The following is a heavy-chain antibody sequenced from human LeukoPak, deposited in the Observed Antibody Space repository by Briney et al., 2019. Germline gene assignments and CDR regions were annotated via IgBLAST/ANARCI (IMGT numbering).Heavy chain of an antibody. CDR3: TREPRSWFFDY. Sequence: PGGSLRLSCAASGFTFSSYAMHWVRQAPGKGLEYVSAISGNGGSTYYAISVKGRFTISRDNSKNTLYLQMGSLRAEDMAVYYCTREPRSWFFDYWGQGTLVTVSS. J-gene: IGHJ4*02. CDR2: ISGNGGST. D-gene: IGHD6-13*01. V-gene: IGHV3-64*01. CDR1: GFTFSSYA.